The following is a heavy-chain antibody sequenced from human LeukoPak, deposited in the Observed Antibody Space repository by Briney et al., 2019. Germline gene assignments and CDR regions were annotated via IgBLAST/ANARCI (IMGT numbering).Heavy chain of an antibody. D-gene: IGHD1-26*01. CDR3: ASSGEWELLEPFDY. CDR2: ISYDGSNK. J-gene: IGHJ4*02. Sequence: GGSLRLSCAASGFTFSSYGMHWVRQAPGKGLEWVAVISYDGSNKYYADSVKGQFTISRDNSKNTLYLQMNSLRAEDTAVYYCASSGEWELLEPFDYWGQGTLVTVSS. CDR1: GFTFSSYG. V-gene: IGHV3-30*03.